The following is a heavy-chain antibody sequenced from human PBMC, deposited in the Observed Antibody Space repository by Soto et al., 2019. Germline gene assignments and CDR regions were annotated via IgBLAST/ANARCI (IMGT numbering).Heavy chain of an antibody. Sequence: SETLSLTCTVSGGSISNYYWNWIRQSPGKGLEWIGYIYSSGSTHYNPSLQNRVTISIDTSKNQFSLKMNSVTAADTAIYYCARDPGRAVALDWGEGTLVTVSS. D-gene: IGHD6-19*01. CDR2: IYSSGST. V-gene: IGHV4-59*12. CDR1: GGSISNYY. J-gene: IGHJ4*02. CDR3: ARDPGRAVALD.